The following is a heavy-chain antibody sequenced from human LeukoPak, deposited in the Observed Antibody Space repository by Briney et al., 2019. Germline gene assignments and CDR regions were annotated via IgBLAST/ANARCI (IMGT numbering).Heavy chain of an antibody. J-gene: IGHJ4*02. CDR3: AKFSSGWTYFDY. CDR2: ITASGGTT. V-gene: IGHV3-23*01. CDR1: GFTFSNYA. Sequence: PGRSLRLSCAASGFTFSNYAMNWVRQAPGKGLEWVSVITASGGTTYYADSVKGRFTTSRDNFKSTPFLQMNSLRADDTAIYYCAKFSSGWTYFDYWGQGTLVTVSS. D-gene: IGHD6-19*01.